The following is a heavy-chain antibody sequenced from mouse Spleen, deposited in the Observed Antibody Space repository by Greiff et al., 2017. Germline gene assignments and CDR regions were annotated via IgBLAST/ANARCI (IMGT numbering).Heavy chain of an antibody. J-gene: IGHJ2*01. Sequence: PLQPPGAELVKPGASVKLSCKASGYTFTSYWMHWVTQRPGQGLEWIGMIHPNSGSTNYNEKFKSKATLTVDKSSSTAYMQLSSLTSEDSAVYYCASPGDAYFDYWGQGTTLTVSS. CDR1: GYTFTSYW. V-gene: IGHV1-64*01. CDR2: IHPNSGST. CDR3: ASPGDAYFDY. D-gene: IGHD3-1*01.